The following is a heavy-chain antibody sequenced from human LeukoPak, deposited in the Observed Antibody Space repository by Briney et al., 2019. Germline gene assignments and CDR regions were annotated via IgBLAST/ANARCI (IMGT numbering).Heavy chain of an antibody. D-gene: IGHD4-17*01. V-gene: IGHV1-18*01. CDR2: ISAYKGNT. CDR3: ARDQGSYGDFDY. Sequence: GASVKVSCKASGYTFTSSGISWVRQAPGQGLEWMGWISAYKGNTNYAQKLQGRVTMTTDTSTSTAYMELRSLRSDDTAVYYCARDQGSYGDFDYWGQGALVTVSS. CDR1: GYTFTSSG. J-gene: IGHJ4*02.